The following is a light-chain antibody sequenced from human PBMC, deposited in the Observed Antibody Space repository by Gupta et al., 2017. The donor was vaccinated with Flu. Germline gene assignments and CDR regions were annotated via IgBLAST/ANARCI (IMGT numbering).Light chain of an antibody. V-gene: IGKV3-15*01. J-gene: IGKJ1*01. Sequence: EIVMTPSLAILSVSPEERATFSCRASQSVSSNLDWYQQKTGQAPRHLIYGATTRATGIPARCSSSGSAREFTLTISSLQSEDFAVYYCQQYNNRPPWTFGQGTKVEIK. CDR1: QSVSSN. CDR3: QQYNNRPPWT. CDR2: GAT.